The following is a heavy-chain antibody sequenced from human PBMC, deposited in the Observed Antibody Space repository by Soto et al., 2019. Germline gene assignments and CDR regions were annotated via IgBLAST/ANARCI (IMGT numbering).Heavy chain of an antibody. Sequence: EVQLVESGGGLVQPGGSLRLSCAASGFTFSSYWMHWVRQAPGKGLVWVSSINSDGSSTSYADSVKGRFTISRDNAKNTLYLQMNSLRAEDTAVYYCARDQTDSSGWTHFDYWGQGTLVTVSS. J-gene: IGHJ4*02. CDR2: INSDGSST. CDR1: GFTFSSYW. D-gene: IGHD6-19*01. CDR3: ARDQTDSSGWTHFDY. V-gene: IGHV3-74*01.